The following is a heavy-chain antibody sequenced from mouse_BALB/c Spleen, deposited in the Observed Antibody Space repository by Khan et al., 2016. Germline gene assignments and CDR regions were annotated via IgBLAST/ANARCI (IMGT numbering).Heavy chain of an antibody. Sequence: QIQLVQSGPELKKPGETVKISCKASGYTFTNYGLNWVKQAPGKGLKWMGWINTYIGEPTYADDFKGRFAFSLETSASTAYLQINNLKNEDTATYFCAIFLDEYSLMDAMDYWGQGTSVTVSS. CDR3: AIFLDEYSLMDAMDY. J-gene: IGHJ4*01. V-gene: IGHV9-3-1*01. CDR1: GYTFTNYG. CDR2: INTYIGEP. D-gene: IGHD1-1*02.